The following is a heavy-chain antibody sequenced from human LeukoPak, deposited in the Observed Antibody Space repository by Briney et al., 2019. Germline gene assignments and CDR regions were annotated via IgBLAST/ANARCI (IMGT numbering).Heavy chain of an antibody. J-gene: IGHJ4*02. CDR2: ISSSSSTI. V-gene: IGHV3-48*01. D-gene: IGHD3-3*01. CDR1: GFTFSSYS. Sequence: GGSLRLSCAASGFTFSSYSMNWVRQAPGKGLEWVSYISSSSSTIYYADSVKGRFTISRDNAKNSLYLQMNSLRAEDTAVYYCAREGFSDFWSGYYYYWGQGTLVTVSS. CDR3: AREGFSDFWSGYYYY.